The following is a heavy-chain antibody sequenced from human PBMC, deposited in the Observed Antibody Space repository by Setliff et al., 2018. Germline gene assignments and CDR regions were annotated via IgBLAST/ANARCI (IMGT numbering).Heavy chain of an antibody. CDR1: GGSMSNYF. Sequence: SETLSLTCSVAGGSMSNYFWSWVRRPPGKGLEWIGFISSGGSTIYSPSLKSRATISVDTSKNQFSLRLTSVTAADTAVYYCARLPKTVTGYYGSHYYYYMDVWGKGTTVTVSS. CDR3: ARLPKTVTGYYGSHYYYYMDV. J-gene: IGHJ6*03. CDR2: ISSGGST. V-gene: IGHV4-59*08. D-gene: IGHD3-9*01.